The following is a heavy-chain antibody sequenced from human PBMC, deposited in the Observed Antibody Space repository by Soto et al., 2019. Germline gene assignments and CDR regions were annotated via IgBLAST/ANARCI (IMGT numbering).Heavy chain of an antibody. CDR1: GFTFRSYV. D-gene: IGHD3-16*01. Sequence: QVQLVESGGGVVQPGTSLRLSCVGSGFTFRSYVIHWVRQAPGKGLEWVALTSYDGSNKDYGDSVKGLFTISRDNSRNTVDLQMDSLSREDTALYYCARWGTTGGLDVWGQGTLVSVSS. J-gene: IGHJ1*01. V-gene: IGHV3-30*19. CDR2: TSYDGSNK. CDR3: ARWGTTGGLDV.